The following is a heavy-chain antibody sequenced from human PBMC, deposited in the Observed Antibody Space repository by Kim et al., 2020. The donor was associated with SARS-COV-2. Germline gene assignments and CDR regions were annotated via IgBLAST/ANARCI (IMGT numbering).Heavy chain of an antibody. CDR2: IDPSDSYT. V-gene: IGHV5-10-1*01. CDR1: GYSFTSYW. Sequence: GESLKISCKGSGYSFTSYWISWVRQMPGKGLEWMGRIDPSDSYTNYSPSFQGHVTISADKSISTAYLQWSSLKTSDTAMYYCARRVEGGSSGYYIILDWYFDLWGRGTLVTVSS. D-gene: IGHD3-22*01. J-gene: IGHJ2*01. CDR3: ARRVEGGSSGYYIILDWYFDL.